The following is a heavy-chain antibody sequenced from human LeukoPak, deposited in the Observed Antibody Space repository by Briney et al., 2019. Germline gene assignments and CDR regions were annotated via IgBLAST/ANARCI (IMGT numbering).Heavy chain of an antibody. CDR2: ISSSSSYI. V-gene: IGHV3-21*01. CDR3: ARDLGIAAAGTLREYYYYYGMDV. D-gene: IGHD6-13*01. Sequence: PGGSLRLSCAASGFTFSSYSMNWVRQAPGKGLEWVSSISSSSSYIYYADSVKGRFTISRDNAKNSLYLQMNSLRAEDTAVYYCARDLGIAAAGTLREYYYYYGMDVWGQGTTVTVSS. J-gene: IGHJ6*02. CDR1: GFTFSSYS.